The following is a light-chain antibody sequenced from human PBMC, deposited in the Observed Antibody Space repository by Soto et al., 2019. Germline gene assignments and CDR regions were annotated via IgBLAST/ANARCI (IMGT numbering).Light chain of an antibody. J-gene: IGLJ1*01. CDR3: SSYTSSSTYV. CDR1: GNDVGGYNY. Sequence: QSVLTQPASVSGSPGQSITISCTGTGNDVGGYNYVSWYQQHPGKAPKLMIYEVSNRPSGVSNRFSGSKSGNTASLTISGLQAEDEADYYCSSYTSSSTYVFGTGTKVTAL. CDR2: EVS. V-gene: IGLV2-14*01.